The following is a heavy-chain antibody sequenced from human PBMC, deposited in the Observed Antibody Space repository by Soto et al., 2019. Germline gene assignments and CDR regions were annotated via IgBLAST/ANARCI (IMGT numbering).Heavy chain of an antibody. J-gene: IGHJ4*02. Sequence: QVHLVESGGGVVQPGGSLSLSCAASGFTFTSHGMHWVRHAPGKGLDWVAAISSTGSNKYYADSVKGRFTISRSDYTNTLYLEMKSLRVEVTAIYYCAKVSASTSGWYGSGWGTFDSWGQGTLVTVSS. V-gene: IGHV3-30*18. CDR2: ISSTGSNK. CDR3: AKVSASTSGWYGSGWGTFDS. CDR1: GFTFTSHG. D-gene: IGHD6-19*01.